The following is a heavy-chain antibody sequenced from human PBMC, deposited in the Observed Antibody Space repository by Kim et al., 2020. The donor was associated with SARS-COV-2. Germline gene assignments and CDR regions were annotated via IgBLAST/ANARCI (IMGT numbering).Heavy chain of an antibody. D-gene: IGHD2-15*01. CDR3: AKEGAPEPTAGWIDY. Sequence: DSGKGRFTISRKNSKNTLNLQMNSRRAEETAVYYCAKEGAPEPTAGWIDYWGQGTLVTVSS. V-gene: IGHV3-30*02. J-gene: IGHJ4*02.